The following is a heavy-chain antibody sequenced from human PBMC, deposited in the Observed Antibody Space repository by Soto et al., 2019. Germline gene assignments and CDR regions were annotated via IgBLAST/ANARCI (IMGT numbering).Heavy chain of an antibody. CDR1: GYTFTSYG. CDR3: ARDSQIFGVVISDY. Sequence: GASVKVSCKASGYTFTSYGISWVRQAPGQGLEWMGWISAYNGNTKYAQKLQGRVTMTTDKSTSTTYIELRSLRSDDTAEYYCARDSQIFGVVISDYWGQGTLVTVFS. J-gene: IGHJ4*02. CDR2: ISAYNGNT. D-gene: IGHD3-3*01. V-gene: IGHV1-18*01.